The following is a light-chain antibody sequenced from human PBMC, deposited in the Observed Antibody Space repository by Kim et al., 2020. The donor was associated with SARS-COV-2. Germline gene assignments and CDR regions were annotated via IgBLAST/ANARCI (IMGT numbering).Light chain of an antibody. CDR3: QQYKTYPWT. CDR2: KAS. V-gene: IGKV1-5*03. CDR1: QNIGSS. J-gene: IGKJ1*01. Sequence: ASLGDRVTITCRASQNIGSSLAWDQQKPGKAPNLLIYKASSLEGGVPSRFSGSGSGTDFTLTISSLQPDDFATYYCQQYKTYPWTFGQGTKVDIK.